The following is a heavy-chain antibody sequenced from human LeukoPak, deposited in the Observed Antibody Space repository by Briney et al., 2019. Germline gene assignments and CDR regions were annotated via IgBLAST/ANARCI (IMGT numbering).Heavy chain of an antibody. D-gene: IGHD1-14*01. Sequence: GGSLRLSCAASGFTVSSNYMNWVSQAPGKGLEWVSVIYSGGDTYYADSVKGRFTIYRDSSKNTLCLQMNSLRAEDTAVYYCARETCRTGCPHYYYGMDVWGQGTTVTVSS. CDR2: IYSGGDT. V-gene: IGHV3-53*01. CDR3: ARETCRTGCPHYYYGMDV. J-gene: IGHJ6*02. CDR1: GFTVSSNY.